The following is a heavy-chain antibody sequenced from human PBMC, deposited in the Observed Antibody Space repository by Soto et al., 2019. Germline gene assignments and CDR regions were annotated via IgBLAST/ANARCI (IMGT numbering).Heavy chain of an antibody. CDR2: ISNDGSHK. CDR1: GFTFSNFA. CDR3: ASQISSGY. J-gene: IGHJ4*02. V-gene: IGHV3-30*03. Sequence: QVQLVESGGGVVQPGRSLRLSCAASGFTFSNFAMHWVRKAPGKGLEWVAVISNDGSHKYYADSVKGRFTISRDNSKNTLYLQMNSLRAEDTAVYYCASQISSGYWGEGTLVTVSS. D-gene: IGHD6-25*01.